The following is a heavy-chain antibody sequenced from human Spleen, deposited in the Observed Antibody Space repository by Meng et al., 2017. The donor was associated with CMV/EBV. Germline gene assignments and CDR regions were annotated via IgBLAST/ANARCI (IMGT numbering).Heavy chain of an antibody. CDR2: IYYGGST. D-gene: IGHD2-2*01. CDR3: ARDRKVVVVPDGPSYWYFDL. V-gene: IGHV4-31*02. CDR1: SGGYY. Sequence: SGGYYWSRIRQRPGEGLEWIEYIYYGGSTYYNPSLKSRVTISVDTSKNQFSLKLSSVTAADTAVYYCARDRKVVVVPDGPSYWYFDLWGRGTLVTVSS. J-gene: IGHJ2*01.